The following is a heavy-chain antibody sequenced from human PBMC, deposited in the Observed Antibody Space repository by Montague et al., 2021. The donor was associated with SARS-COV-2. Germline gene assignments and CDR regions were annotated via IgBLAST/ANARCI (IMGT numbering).Heavy chain of an antibody. CDR3: ARGNVDTAMVLPYPYYYYYRGV. J-gene: IGHJ6*03. Sequence: SETLSLTCTVSGGSISSYYWSWIRQPPGKGLEWIGYIYYSGSTNXXPSLKSRVTISVDTSKNQFSLKLSSVTAADTAVYYCARGNVDTAMVLPYPYYYYYRGVWGKGTTVTVSS. CDR2: IYYSGST. CDR1: GGSISSYY. D-gene: IGHD5-18*01. V-gene: IGHV4-59*01.